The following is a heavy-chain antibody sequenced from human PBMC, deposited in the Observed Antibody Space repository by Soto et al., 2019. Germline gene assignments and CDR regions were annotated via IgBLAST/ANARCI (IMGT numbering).Heavy chain of an antibody. CDR1: GSIFSGYG. CDR2: IWYDGSNK. D-gene: IGHD1-7*01. Sequence: QEQLVESGGGVVQPGRSLRLSCAASGSIFSGYGMHWVRQAPGKGLEWVAVIWYDGSNKYYADSVKGRFTISRDNSKNMLYLQMDSLRAEDTAVYYCAGDGIGGTAFRGFCDYWGQGTLVTVSS. V-gene: IGHV3-33*01. J-gene: IGHJ4*02. CDR3: AGDGIGGTAFRGFCDY.